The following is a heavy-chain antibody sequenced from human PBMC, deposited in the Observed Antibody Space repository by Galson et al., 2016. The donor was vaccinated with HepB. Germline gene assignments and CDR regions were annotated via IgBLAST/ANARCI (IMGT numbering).Heavy chain of an antibody. CDR2: ISGSGGST. CDR3: AKGGEWLLYFDY. Sequence: SLRLSCAASGFTFSSYAMMWVRQTPGKGLEWVSAISGSGGSTYYADSVKGRFTISRDNSKNTLYLQMNSLRAEDTAVYYCAKGGEWLLYFDYWGQGTLVTVSS. CDR1: GFTFSSYA. J-gene: IGHJ4*02. V-gene: IGHV3-23*01. D-gene: IGHD3-3*01.